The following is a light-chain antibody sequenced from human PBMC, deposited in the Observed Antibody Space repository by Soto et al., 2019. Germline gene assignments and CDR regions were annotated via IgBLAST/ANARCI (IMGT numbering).Light chain of an antibody. CDR2: GVN. Sequence: QSVLTQPASVSGSPGQSITISCTGTSSDIGGYNYVSWYQQHPGKVPKLIIYGVNSRPSGISNRFSGSKSGITASLTVSGLQAEDEAEYYCSSYTTTTSLVVFGGGTKLTVL. CDR3: SSYTTTTSLVV. V-gene: IGLV2-14*01. J-gene: IGLJ2*01. CDR1: SSDIGGYNY.